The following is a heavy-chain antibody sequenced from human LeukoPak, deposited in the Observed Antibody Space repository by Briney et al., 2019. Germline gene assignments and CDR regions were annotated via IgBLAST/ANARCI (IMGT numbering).Heavy chain of an antibody. J-gene: IGHJ6*03. D-gene: IGHD6-13*01. CDR3: ARTYSSSWYMDV. V-gene: IGHV3-21*01. CDR1: GFTFSSYA. CDR2: ISSSSSYI. Sequence: GGSLRLSCAASGFTFSSYAMSWVRQAPGKGLEWVSSISSSSSYIYYANSVKGRFTISRDNAKNSLYLQMNSLRAEDTAVYYCARTYSSSWYMDVWGKGTTVTVSS.